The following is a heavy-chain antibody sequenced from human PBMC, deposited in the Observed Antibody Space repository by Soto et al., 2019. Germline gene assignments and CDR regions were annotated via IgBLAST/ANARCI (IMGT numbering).Heavy chain of an antibody. CDR1: GGTFSSYA. J-gene: IGHJ6*02. Sequence: ASVKVSCKASGGTFSSYAISWVRQAPGQGLEWMGGIIPIFGTANYAQKFQGRVTITADESTSTAYMELSSLRSEDTAVYYCARDRGKRGYYYYGMDVWGQGTTVTVSS. D-gene: IGHD3-10*01. CDR3: ARDRGKRGYYYYGMDV. CDR2: IIPIFGTA. V-gene: IGHV1-69*13.